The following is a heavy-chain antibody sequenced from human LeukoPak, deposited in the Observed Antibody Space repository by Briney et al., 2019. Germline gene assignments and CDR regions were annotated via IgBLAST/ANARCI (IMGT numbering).Heavy chain of an antibody. CDR1: GYTLAVLS. CDR2: FDPEDDET. V-gene: IGHV1-24*01. J-gene: IGHJ4*02. Sequence: ASVKVSCKVSGYTLAVLSMHWVRQAPGKGLEWMGGFDPEDDETIYAQKLQGRVTMSEDTSTDTDYMELSSVRSEDTAVYYCATAVSLDYWGQGTLVTVSS. CDR3: ATAVSLDY. D-gene: IGHD1-14*01.